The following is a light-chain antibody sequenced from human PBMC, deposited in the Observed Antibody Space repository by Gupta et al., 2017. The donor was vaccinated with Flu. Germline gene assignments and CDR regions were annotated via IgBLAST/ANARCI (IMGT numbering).Light chain of an antibody. CDR3: SSYTTSGSVV. V-gene: IGLV2-14*01. CDR1: SDVGGYNY. CDR2: EVT. Sequence: SDVGGYNYVSWYQQYPGKAPKLMIYEVTNRPSGVSHRFSGSKSDVTASLTISGLQADDEGDYYCSSYTTSGSVVFGGGTKVTVL. J-gene: IGLJ2*01.